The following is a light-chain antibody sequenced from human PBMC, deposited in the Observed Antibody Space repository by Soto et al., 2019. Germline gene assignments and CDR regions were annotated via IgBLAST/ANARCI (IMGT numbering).Light chain of an antibody. CDR1: QSISSW. J-gene: IGKJ2*01. Sequence: DIQMTQSPSTLSASVGDRVTITCRASQSISSWLAWYQQKPGKAPKLLIYKASSLESGVPSRFSGSGSGTEFTLTISSLHPDDLATYYCQQYNSYPYTFGQGTKLEIK. V-gene: IGKV1-5*03. CDR3: QQYNSYPYT. CDR2: KAS.